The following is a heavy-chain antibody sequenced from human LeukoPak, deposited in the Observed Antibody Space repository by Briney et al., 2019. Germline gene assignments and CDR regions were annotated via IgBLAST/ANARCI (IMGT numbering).Heavy chain of an antibody. CDR2: TRYDGTNE. V-gene: IGHV3-30*02. D-gene: IGHD3-10*01. Sequence: GSLRLSCAASGFTFSSYAMSWVRQAPGKGLEWVAFTRYDGTNEYYADSVKGRFTIFRDNSKNTLYLQMNSLTAEDTAVYYCAKDGTYYYGSGTYYYCDYWGQGTLLTVSS. CDR1: GFTFSSYA. CDR3: AKDGTYYYGSGTYYYCDY. J-gene: IGHJ4*02.